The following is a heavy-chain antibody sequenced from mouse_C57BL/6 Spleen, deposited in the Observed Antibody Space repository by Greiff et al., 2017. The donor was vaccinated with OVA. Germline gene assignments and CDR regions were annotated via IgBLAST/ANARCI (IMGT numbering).Heavy chain of an antibody. J-gene: IGHJ2*01. V-gene: IGHV5-4*01. CDR2: ISDGGSYT. CDR3: ARGGYGSSYDFDY. CDR1: GFTFSSYA. Sequence: EVQGVESGGGLVKPGGSLKLSCAASGFTFSSYAMSWVRQTPEKRLEWVATISDGGSYTYYPDNVKGRFTISRDNAKNNLYLQMSHLKSEDTAMYYGARGGYGSSYDFDYWGQGTTLTVSS. D-gene: IGHD1-1*01.